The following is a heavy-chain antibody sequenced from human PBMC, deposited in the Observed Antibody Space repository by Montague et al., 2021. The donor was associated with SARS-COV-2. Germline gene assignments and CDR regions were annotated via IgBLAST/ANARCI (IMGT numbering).Heavy chain of an antibody. Sequence: CAIPGDSVSSNSAAWNWIRQSPSRGLEWLGRTCYRSKWYNDYAVSVKSRITINPDTSKNQFSLQLNSVTPEDTAVYYCARGDEEQWLVHYYYYGMDVWGQGTTVTVSS. CDR1: GDSVSSNSAA. D-gene: IGHD6-19*01. CDR3: ARGDEEQWLVHYYYYGMDV. V-gene: IGHV6-1*01. J-gene: IGHJ6*02. CDR2: TCYRSKWYN.